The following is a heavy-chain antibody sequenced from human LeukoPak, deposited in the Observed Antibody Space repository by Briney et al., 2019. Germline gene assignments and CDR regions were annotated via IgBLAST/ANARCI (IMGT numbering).Heavy chain of an antibody. D-gene: IGHD5-18*01. CDR3: ARTRSGYSYGFNY. J-gene: IGHJ4*02. Sequence: PSETLSLTCTVSGGSISSSSYYWGWIRQPPGKGLAWIGSIYYSGSTYYNPSLKSRVTISVDTSKNQFSLKVNSVTAADTSVYYCARTRSGYSYGFNYWGQGALVTVSS. V-gene: IGHV4-39*01. CDR2: IYYSGST. CDR1: GGSISSSSYY.